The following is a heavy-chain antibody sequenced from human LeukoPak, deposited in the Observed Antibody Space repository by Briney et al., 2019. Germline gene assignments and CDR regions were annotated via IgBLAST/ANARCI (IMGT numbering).Heavy chain of an antibody. CDR3: ARWVYGWFDP. V-gene: IGHV4-34*01. CDR1: GGSFSGYY. J-gene: IGHJ5*02. D-gene: IGHD4-17*01. Sequence: TSETLSLTCAVYGGSFSGYYWSWIRQPPGKGLEWIGEINHSGSTNYNPSLKSRVTISVDTSKNQFSLKLSSVTAADTAVYYCARWVYGWFDPRGQGILVTVSS. CDR2: INHSGST.